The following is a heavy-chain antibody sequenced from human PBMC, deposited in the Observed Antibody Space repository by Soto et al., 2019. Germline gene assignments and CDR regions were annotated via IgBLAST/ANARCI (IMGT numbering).Heavy chain of an antibody. V-gene: IGHV1-69*01. J-gene: IGHJ4*02. CDR1: GGTFSTKYA. D-gene: IGHD3-10*02. CDR2: ITPSFGTR. CDR3: ATSPGFGGYYVV. Sequence: QVQLVQSGAEVKKPGSSVKVSCKASGGTFSTKYAISWVRQAPGEGLEWMGGITPSFGTRDYAQKFQDRVTITADASTNIVYMELTSLRSQDTAVYYCATSPGFGGYYVVWGQGTLVTVSS.